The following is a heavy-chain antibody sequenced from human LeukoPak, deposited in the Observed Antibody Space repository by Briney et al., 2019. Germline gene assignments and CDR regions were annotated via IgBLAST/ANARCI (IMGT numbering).Heavy chain of an antibody. CDR1: GGTFRSYT. CDR2: VIPIFGTA. CDR3: ARDQYYDSKGWFDP. Sequence: SVKVSCKASGGTFRSYTFSWVRQAPGQGLEWMGGVIPIFGTANYAQKLQGRVTMTTDTSTSTAYMELRSLRSDDTAVYYCARDQYYDSKGWFDPWGQGTLVTVSS. V-gene: IGHV1-69*05. J-gene: IGHJ5*02. D-gene: IGHD3-22*01.